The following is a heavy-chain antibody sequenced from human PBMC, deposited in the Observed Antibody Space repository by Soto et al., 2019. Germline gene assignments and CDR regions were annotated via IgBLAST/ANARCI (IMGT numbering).Heavy chain of an antibody. V-gene: IGHV4-34*01. D-gene: IGHD5-12*01. Sequence: CAVYGGSFSGYYWSWIRQPPGKGLEWIGEINHRGSANYNPSLKSRVTISVDTSNNQFSLKLSSVTAADTSVYYCARTDIVTTNCFDPWGQGTLVTVSS. CDR3: ARTDIVTTNCFDP. CDR2: INHRGSA. CDR1: GGSFSGYY. J-gene: IGHJ5*02.